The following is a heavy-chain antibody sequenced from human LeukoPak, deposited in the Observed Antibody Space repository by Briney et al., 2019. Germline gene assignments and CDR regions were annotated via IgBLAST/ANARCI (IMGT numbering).Heavy chain of an antibody. Sequence: ASVKVSCKASGYTFTGYYMHWVRQAPGQGLEWMGRINPNSGGTNYAQKFQGRVTITADESTSTAYMELSSLRSEDTAVYYCARVAVYSSSFREFDYWGQGTLVTVSS. CDR1: GYTFTGYY. V-gene: IGHV1-2*06. J-gene: IGHJ4*02. CDR3: ARVAVYSSSFREFDY. D-gene: IGHD6-6*01. CDR2: INPNSGGT.